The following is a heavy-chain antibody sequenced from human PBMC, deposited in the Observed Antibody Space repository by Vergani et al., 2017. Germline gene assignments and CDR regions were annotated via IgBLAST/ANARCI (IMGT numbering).Heavy chain of an antibody. CDR2: IKQDGSEK. J-gene: IGHJ5*02. V-gene: IGHV3-7*01. CDR3: ARDVVATLRGWFDP. Sequence: EVQLVESGGGLVQPGGSLRLSCAASGFTFSSYWMSWVRQAPGKGLEWVANIKQDGSEKYYVDSVKGRFTISRDNAKNSLYLQMNSLRAEDTAVYYCARDVVATLRGWFDPWGQGTLVTVSS. D-gene: IGHD5-12*01. CDR1: GFTFSSYW.